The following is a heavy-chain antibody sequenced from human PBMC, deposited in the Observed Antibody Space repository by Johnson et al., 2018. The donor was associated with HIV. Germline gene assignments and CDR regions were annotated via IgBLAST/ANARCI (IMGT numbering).Heavy chain of an antibody. CDR3: ARPSDYYGSVRVDAFDI. J-gene: IGHJ3*02. D-gene: IGHD3-10*01. V-gene: IGHV3-30-3*01. Sequence: QVQLVESGGGVVQPGRSLRLSCAASGFTFSSYAMHWVRQAPGKGLEWVAVISYDGSNKYYADSVKGRFTISRDNSKNTLYLQMNSLRAEDTAVYYCARPSDYYGSVRVDAFDIWGQGTMVTVSS. CDR1: GFTFSSYA. CDR2: ISYDGSNK.